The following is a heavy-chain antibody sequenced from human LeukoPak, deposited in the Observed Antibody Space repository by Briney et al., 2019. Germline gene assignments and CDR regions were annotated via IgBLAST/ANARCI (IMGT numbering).Heavy chain of an antibody. Sequence: GGSLRPSCAASGFTFDDYAMHWVRQAPGKGLEWVSGINWDGGKIGYADSVKGRFTISRDNATNSLYLQMNSLRPEDTALYYCAKGSVAARPGWFDPWGQGTLVTVSS. CDR3: AKGSVAARPGWFDP. J-gene: IGHJ5*02. CDR2: INWDGGKI. CDR1: GFTFDDYA. V-gene: IGHV3-9*01. D-gene: IGHD6-6*01.